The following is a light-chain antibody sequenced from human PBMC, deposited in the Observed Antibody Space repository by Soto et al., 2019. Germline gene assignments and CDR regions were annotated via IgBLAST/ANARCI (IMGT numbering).Light chain of an antibody. CDR3: QQYKVYPRT. Sequence: DLQMTQSPSSLSASVGDTVTITCRASQDISNSLAWLQQKPGKAPKSLISAVSNLQSGVPSRFSGSGSGTHFTLTISGLQPEDLATYYCQQYKVYPRTFGGGTKVEIK. CDR2: AVS. V-gene: IGKV1-16*01. J-gene: IGKJ4*01. CDR1: QDISNS.